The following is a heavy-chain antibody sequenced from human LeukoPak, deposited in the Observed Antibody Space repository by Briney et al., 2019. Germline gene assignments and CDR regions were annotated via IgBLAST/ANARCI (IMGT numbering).Heavy chain of an antibody. Sequence: GGSLRLSCAASGFTFSSYAMHWVRQAPGKGLEYVSAISSSGGSTYYANFVKGRFTISRDNSKNTLYLQMGSLRAEDMAVYYCARVVGYGDYVLVDYWGQGTLVTVSS. J-gene: IGHJ4*02. CDR1: GFTFSSYA. D-gene: IGHD4-17*01. V-gene: IGHV3-64*01. CDR3: ARVVGYGDYVLVDY. CDR2: ISSSGGST.